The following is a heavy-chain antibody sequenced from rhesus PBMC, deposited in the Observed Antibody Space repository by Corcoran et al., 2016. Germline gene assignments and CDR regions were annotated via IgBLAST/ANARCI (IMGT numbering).Heavy chain of an antibody. J-gene: IGHJ4*01. CDR3: ARPHLYSSGWYPLDY. CDR1: GGSISSRNW. D-gene: IGHD6-31*01. CDR2: IYGRGGST. V-gene: IGHV4-93*02. Sequence: QVQLPESGPAVVKPSETLSLTCAVSGGSISSRNWWSLIRPSPGPGLEWIGGIYGRGGSTEYNHSLQNRVSISMDTPKNQCSLKVSSVTAADTAVYYCARPHLYSSGWYPLDYWGQGVLVTVSS.